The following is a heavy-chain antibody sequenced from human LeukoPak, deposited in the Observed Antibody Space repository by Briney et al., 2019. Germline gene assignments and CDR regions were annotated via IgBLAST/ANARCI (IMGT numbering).Heavy chain of an antibody. CDR3: AKAPVTTCRGAFCYPFDY. Sequence: QPGGTLRLSCAASGFTFSSYGMSWVRQAPGKGLEWASAISGSGGSTYYADSVKGRFTISRDNSKNTLYLQMNSLRPEDAAVYYCAKAPVTTCRGAFCYPFDYWGLGTLVTVSS. V-gene: IGHV3-23*01. J-gene: IGHJ4*02. CDR2: ISGSGGST. D-gene: IGHD2-15*01. CDR1: GFTFSSYG.